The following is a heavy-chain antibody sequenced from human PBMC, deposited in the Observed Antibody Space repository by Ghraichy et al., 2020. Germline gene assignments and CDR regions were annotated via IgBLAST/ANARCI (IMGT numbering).Heavy chain of an antibody. CDR2: ISGSGGST. Sequence: GGSLRLSCAASGFTFSSYAMSWVRQAPGKGLEWVSAISGSGGSTYYADSVKGRFTISRDNSKNTLYLQMNSLRAEDTAVYYCAKEWVANRWVFRGWHYWGQGTLVTVSS. J-gene: IGHJ4*02. V-gene: IGHV3-23*01. CDR1: GFTFSSYA. CDR3: AKEWVANRWVFRGWHY. D-gene: IGHD6-13*01.